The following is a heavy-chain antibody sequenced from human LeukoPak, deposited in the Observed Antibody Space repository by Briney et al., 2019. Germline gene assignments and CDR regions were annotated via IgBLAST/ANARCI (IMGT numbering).Heavy chain of an antibody. V-gene: IGHV4-34*01. CDR1: GGSFSGYY. D-gene: IGHD6-13*01. Sequence: SETLSLTCAVYGGSFSGYYWSWIRQPPGKGLEWIGEINHSGSTNYNPSLKSRVIISVDTSKNQFSLKLSSVTAADTAVYYCARRAAAAEYWGQGTLVTVSS. CDR2: INHSGST. J-gene: IGHJ4*02. CDR3: ARRAAAAEY.